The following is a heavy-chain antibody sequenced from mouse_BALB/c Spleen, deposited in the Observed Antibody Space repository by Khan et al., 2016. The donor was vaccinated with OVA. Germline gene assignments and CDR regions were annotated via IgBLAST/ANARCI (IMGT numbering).Heavy chain of an antibody. J-gene: IGHJ4*01. CDR2: IDPANGNT. Sequence: VQLQQPGAELVKPGASVKLSCTASGFNIEDTYIHWVMQRPEQGLEWIGRIDPANGNTKYDPKFQGKATITADTSSHTAYLQLSSLTSEDTAVYYCARGGWYYTMDYWGQGTSVTVSS. CDR3: ARGGWYYTMDY. V-gene: IGHV14-3*02. D-gene: IGHD1-1*02. CDR1: GFNIEDTY.